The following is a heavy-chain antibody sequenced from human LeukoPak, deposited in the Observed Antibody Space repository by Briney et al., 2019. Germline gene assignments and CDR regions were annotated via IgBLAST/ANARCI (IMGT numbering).Heavy chain of an antibody. D-gene: IGHD5-24*01. CDR2: ISGSDSST. Sequence: GGSLRLSCAASGFTFSSSAMSWVRQAPGKGLEWVSTISGSDSSTYYADSVKGRFTISRVNSKNTLYLQMNSLRADDTAVYYCAKSGYNRFDYWGQGTLVTVSS. CDR1: GFTFSSSA. CDR3: AKSGYNRFDY. V-gene: IGHV3-23*01. J-gene: IGHJ4*02.